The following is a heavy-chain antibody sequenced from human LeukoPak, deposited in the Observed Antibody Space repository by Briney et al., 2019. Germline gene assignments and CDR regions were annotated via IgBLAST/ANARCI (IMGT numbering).Heavy chain of an antibody. V-gene: IGHV3-21*01. CDR3: ARSLVASNDAFDI. CDR2: ISSSSSYI. CDR1: GFTVSSNY. D-gene: IGHD2-15*01. J-gene: IGHJ3*02. Sequence: GGSLRLSCAASGFTVSSNYMNWVRQAPGKGLEWVSSISSSSSYIYYADSVKGRFTISRDNAKNSLYLQMNSLRAEDTAVHYCARSLVASNDAFDIWGQGTMVTVSS.